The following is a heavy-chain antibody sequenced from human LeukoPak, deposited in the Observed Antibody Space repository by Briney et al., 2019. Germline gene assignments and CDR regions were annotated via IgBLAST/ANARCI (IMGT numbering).Heavy chain of an antibody. D-gene: IGHD3-10*01. CDR1: SGSISSNSYY. V-gene: IGHV4-39*01. CDR3: ARHVKVGPGYYNYFDY. J-gene: IGHJ4*02. CDR2: IYYSGSS. Sequence: SEALSLTCTVSSGSISSNSYYWGWIRQPPGMELEWIRSIYYSGSSYYNPSLKSRVTISVDTSKNQFPLKLSHVTAANTAVYYCARHVKVGPGYYNYFDYWGQGTLVTVSS.